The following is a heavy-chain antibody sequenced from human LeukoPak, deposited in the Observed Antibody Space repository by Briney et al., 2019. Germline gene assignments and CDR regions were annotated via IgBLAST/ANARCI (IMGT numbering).Heavy chain of an antibody. CDR3: AKDLSYTSGASDH. CDR2: ITDDGYNT. J-gene: IGHJ4*02. V-gene: IGHV3-23*01. D-gene: IGHD6-19*01. Sequence: GGSLRLSCAASGFTFSAFAMTWVRQSPGKGLEWVSTITDDGYNTYSADSVKGRITFSRDNSKNTLSLQLRSLRAEDTAVYYCAKDLSYTSGASDHWGQGTLVTVSS. CDR1: GFTFSAFA.